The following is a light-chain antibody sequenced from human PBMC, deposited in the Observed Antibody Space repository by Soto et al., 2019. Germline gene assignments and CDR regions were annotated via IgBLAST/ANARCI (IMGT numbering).Light chain of an antibody. CDR2: DAT. CDR1: QYISSN. CDR3: QQYHDGPPRT. J-gene: IGKJ4*01. Sequence: DIVMTQAPATLSEAPGESVTLSCRASQYISSNLAWYQQKPGQPPRLLIYDATSRATGITSSFSGSGSGTDFTLTIISLQSEDVAVYFCQQYHDGPPRTFGRGTKVEIK. V-gene: IGKV3D-15*01.